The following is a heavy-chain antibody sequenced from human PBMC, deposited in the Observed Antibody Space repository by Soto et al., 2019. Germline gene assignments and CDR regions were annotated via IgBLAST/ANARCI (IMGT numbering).Heavy chain of an antibody. Sequence: PSETLSLTCTVSGGSISSYYWSWIRQPPGKGLEWIGYIYYSGSTNYNPSLKSRVTISVDTSKNQFSLKLSSVTAADTAVYYCATRGSGWVSYYYGMDVWCQGITVTVS. CDR1: GGSISSYY. J-gene: IGHJ6*02. CDR3: ATRGSGWVSYYYGMDV. V-gene: IGHV4-59*01. CDR2: IYYSGST. D-gene: IGHD2-15*01.